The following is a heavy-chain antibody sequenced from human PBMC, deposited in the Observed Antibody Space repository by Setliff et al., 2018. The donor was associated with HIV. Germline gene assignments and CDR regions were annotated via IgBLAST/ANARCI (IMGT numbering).Heavy chain of an antibody. J-gene: IGHJ4*02. CDR2: FDPEDGPDDGQT. Sequence: VASVKVSCKVSGSSLTELSIHWVRQTPGKGLQWMGGFDPEDGPDDGQTIYARKFQGRVTMTEDTSTDTAYMVLARLTSEDTAVYFCATVGPTGAYFHDWGQGTLVTVS. CDR1: GSSLTELS. D-gene: IGHD1-26*01. CDR3: ATVGPTGAYFHD. V-gene: IGHV1-24*01.